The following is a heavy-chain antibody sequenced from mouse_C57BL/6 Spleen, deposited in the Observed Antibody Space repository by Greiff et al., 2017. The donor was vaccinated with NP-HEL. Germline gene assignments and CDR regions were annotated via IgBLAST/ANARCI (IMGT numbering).Heavy chain of an antibody. J-gene: IGHJ2*01. CDR3: TRDQDYYGSSLFDY. CDR2: ISGGGDYI. Sequence: LVESGEGLVKPGGSLKLSCAASGFTFSSYAMSWVRQTPEKRLEWVAYISGGGDYIYYADTVKGRFTISRDNARNTLYLQMSSLKSEDTAMYYCTRDQDYYGSSLFDYWGQGTTLTVSS. D-gene: IGHD1-1*01. CDR1: GFTFSSYA. V-gene: IGHV5-9-1*02.